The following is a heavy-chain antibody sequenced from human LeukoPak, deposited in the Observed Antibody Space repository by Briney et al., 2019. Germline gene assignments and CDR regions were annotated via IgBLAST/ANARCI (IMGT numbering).Heavy chain of an antibody. CDR3: AKQSRDGFEILYYCDS. CDR2: ISYEGSNK. D-gene: IGHD5-24*01. Sequence: GRSLRLSCAASGFTFSTYAMHWVRQAPGKGLEWVAVISYEGSNKYYVDSVKVRFTISRDNSKNTLYLQMNSLRAEDTAVYYCAKQSRDGFEILYYCDSWGQGTLVTVSS. CDR1: GFTFSTYA. J-gene: IGHJ4*02. V-gene: IGHV3-30-3*02.